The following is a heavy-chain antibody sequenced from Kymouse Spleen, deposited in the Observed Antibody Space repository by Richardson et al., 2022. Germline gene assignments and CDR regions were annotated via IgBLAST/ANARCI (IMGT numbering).Heavy chain of an antibody. J-gene: IGHJ3*02. CDR1: GFTFSDHY. Sequence: EVQLVESGGGLVQPGGSLRLSCAASGFTFSDHYMDWVRQAPGKGLEWVGRTRNKANSYTTEYAASVKGRFTISRDDSKNSLYLQMNSLKTEDTAVYYCAQLGMGAFDIWGQGTMVTVSS. D-gene: IGHD7-27*02. CDR2: TRNKANSYTT. V-gene: IGHV3-72*01. CDR3: AQLGMGAFDI.